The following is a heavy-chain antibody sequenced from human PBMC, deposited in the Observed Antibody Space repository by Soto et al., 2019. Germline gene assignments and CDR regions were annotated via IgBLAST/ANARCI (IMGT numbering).Heavy chain of an antibody. V-gene: IGHV1-2*04. D-gene: IGHD6-6*01. CDR3: AREIAARPRFYYYRMDV. CDR1: GYTFTGYY. CDR2: INPNSGGT. Sequence: ASVKVSCKASGYTFTGYYMHWVRQAPGQGLEWMGWINPNSGGTNYAQKFQGWVTMTRDTSISTAYMELSRLRSDDTAVYYCAREIAARPRFYYYRMDVWGQGTTVTVSS. J-gene: IGHJ6*02.